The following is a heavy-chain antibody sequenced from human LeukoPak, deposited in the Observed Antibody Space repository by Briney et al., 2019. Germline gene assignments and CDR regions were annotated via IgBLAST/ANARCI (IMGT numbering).Heavy chain of an antibody. V-gene: IGHV4-59*08. Sequence: ASETLSLTCSVSGGSIGSYYWSWIRQPPGKGLEWIGYIYSSGSTNYNPSLKSRVIISVDTSKNQFSLKLSSVTAADTAVYYCARRTLCCGERFDPWGQGTLVTVSS. D-gene: IGHD3-16*01. CDR1: GGSIGSYY. CDR3: ARRTLCCGERFDP. J-gene: IGHJ5*02. CDR2: IYSSGST.